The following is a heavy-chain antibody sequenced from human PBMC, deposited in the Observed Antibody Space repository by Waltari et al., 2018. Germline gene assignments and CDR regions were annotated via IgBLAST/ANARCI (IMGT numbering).Heavy chain of an antibody. D-gene: IGHD2-2*01. CDR1: GYLISGGSD. CDR2: IYHGGDT. Sequence: QVQLQESGPGLVKASETLSLARAVSGYLISGGSDWAVVRQHPGKGMEWIATIYHGGDTFYNPSLKSRLTISLDTSKNQFSLSLTSVTAADTAVYFCTTNGLGYCTSATCRRFDYWGQGTVVTVSS. V-gene: IGHV4-38-2*01. J-gene: IGHJ4*02. CDR3: TTNGLGYCTSATCRRFDY.